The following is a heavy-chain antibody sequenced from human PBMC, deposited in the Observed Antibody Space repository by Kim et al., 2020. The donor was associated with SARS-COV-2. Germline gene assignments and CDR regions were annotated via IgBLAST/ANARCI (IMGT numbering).Heavy chain of an antibody. J-gene: IGHJ4*02. D-gene: IGHD1-26*01. CDR3: ARAIVAATGFDY. CDR2: A. Sequence: ANDAQKFQGRVTITADTSTSTAYMELSSLRSDDTAVYYCARAIVAATGFDYWGQGTLVTVSS. V-gene: IGHV1-69*04.